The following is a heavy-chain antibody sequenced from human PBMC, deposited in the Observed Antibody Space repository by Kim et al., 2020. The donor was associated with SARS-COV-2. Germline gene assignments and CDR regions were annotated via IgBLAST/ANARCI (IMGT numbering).Heavy chain of an antibody. CDR1: GYTFTGYY. J-gene: IGHJ4*02. V-gene: IGHV1-2*06. CDR2: INPNSGGT. D-gene: IGHD3-3*01. Sequence: ASVKVSCKASGYTFTGYYMHWVRQAPGQGLEWMGRINPNSGGTNYAQKFQGRVTMTRDTSISTAYMELSRLRSDDTAVYYCARGDPYYDFWSGYYSDWGQGTLVTVSS. CDR3: ARGDPYYDFWSGYYSD.